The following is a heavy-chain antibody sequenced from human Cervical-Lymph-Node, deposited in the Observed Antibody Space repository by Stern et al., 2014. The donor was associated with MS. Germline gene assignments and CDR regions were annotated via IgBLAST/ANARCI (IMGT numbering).Heavy chain of an antibody. CDR3: ARGPSKAGMDV. Sequence: VQLEASGAEVKKPGSSVKVSCKSSGASFSSFSFTWVRQAPGQGLEWMGMIIPLLDIANYAERFQGRVTITADKSTSTAYMELSSLTSEDTALYYCARGPSKAGMDVWGQGTTVTVSS. J-gene: IGHJ6*02. D-gene: IGHD6-6*01. CDR1: GASFSSFS. V-gene: IGHV1-69*09. CDR2: IIPLLDIA.